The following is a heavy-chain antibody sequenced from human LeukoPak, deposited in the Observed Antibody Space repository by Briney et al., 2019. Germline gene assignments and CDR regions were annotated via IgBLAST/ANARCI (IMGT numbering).Heavy chain of an antibody. D-gene: IGHD3-10*01. CDR2: IYSGGST. Sequence: PGGSLRLSCAASGFTVSSNYMSWVRQAQGKGLEWVSVIYSGGSTYHADSVKGRFTISRDNSKNTLYLQMNSLRAEDTAVYYCARPGGYYGSGSYLDYWGQGTLVTVSS. J-gene: IGHJ4*02. CDR1: GFTVSSNY. CDR3: ARPGGYYGSGSYLDY. V-gene: IGHV3-53*01.